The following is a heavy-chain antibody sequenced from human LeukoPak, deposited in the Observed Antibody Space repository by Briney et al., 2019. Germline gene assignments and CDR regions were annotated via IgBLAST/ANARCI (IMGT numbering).Heavy chain of an antibody. CDR1: GGSFSGYY. J-gene: IGHJ4*02. V-gene: IGHV4-34*01. D-gene: IGHD6-13*01. CDR2: INHSGST. CDR3: ARVSPIAAAEDY. Sequence: SETLSLTCAVYGGSFSGYYWSWIRQPPGKGLEWIGEINHSGSTNYNPSLKSRVTISVDTSKNQFSLKLSSVTAADTAVYYCARVSPIAAAEDYWGQGTLVTVSS.